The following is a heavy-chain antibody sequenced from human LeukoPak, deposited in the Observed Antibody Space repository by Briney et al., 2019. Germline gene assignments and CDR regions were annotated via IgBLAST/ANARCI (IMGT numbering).Heavy chain of an antibody. Sequence: PGRSLRLSCAASGFTFSSYGMHWVRQAPGKGLEWVAVMSYDGSNKFYADSVKGRFTISRDNSKNTLYLQMNSLGAEDTAVYYCAKDIPEKGHCGGDCYLDYWGQGTLVTVSS. CDR3: AKDIPEKGHCGGDCYLDY. V-gene: IGHV3-30*18. CDR2: MSYDGSNK. J-gene: IGHJ4*02. D-gene: IGHD2-21*02. CDR1: GFTFSSYG.